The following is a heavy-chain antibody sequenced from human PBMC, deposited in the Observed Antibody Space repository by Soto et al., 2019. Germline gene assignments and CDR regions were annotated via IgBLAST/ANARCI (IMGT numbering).Heavy chain of an antibody. CDR2: VKQDGTRK. J-gene: IGHJ4*02. D-gene: IGHD6-13*01. V-gene: IGHV3-7*01. Sequence: GSLRLSCEVSGISFSNFWMYWARQTPGKGLEWVAAVKQDGTRKYYPDSVKGRFTISRDNAKNTVYLQMNSLRVEDSGVYFCARSRVNWGQGVLVTVSS. CDR1: GISFSNFW. CDR3: ARSRVN.